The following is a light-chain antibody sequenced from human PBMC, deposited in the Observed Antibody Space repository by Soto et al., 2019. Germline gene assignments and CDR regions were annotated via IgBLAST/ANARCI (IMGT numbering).Light chain of an antibody. CDR2: DAS. Sequence: EIVLTQSPATLSLSPGEGATLSCSASQSVSSYLAWYQQKPGQPPRLLIYDASSRPAGIPDRFSGSGSGTDFTLTISRLEPEDFAVYYCQQSATFGPGTKVDIK. CDR3: QQSAT. CDR1: QSVSSY. V-gene: IGKV3D-20*02. J-gene: IGKJ3*01.